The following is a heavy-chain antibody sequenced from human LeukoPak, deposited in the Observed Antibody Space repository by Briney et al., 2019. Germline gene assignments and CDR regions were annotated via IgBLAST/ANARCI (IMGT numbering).Heavy chain of an antibody. CDR3: AKGYSYGRPNWFDP. D-gene: IGHD5-18*01. V-gene: IGHV4-34*01. CDR1: GGSFSGYY. CDR2: INHSGST. Sequence: PSETLSLTCAVYGGSFSGYYWSWIRQPPGKGLEWIGEINHSGSTNYNPSLKSRVTISVDTSKNQFSLKLSSVTAADTAVYYCAKGYSYGRPNWFDPWGQGTLVTVSS. J-gene: IGHJ5*02.